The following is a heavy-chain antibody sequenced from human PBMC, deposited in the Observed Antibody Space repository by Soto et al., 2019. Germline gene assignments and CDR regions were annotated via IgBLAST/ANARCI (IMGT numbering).Heavy chain of an antibody. Sequence: GGSLRLSCAASGFTFSSYAMSWVRQAPGKGLEWVSAISGSGGSTYYADSVKGRFTISRDNSKNTLYLQMNSLRAEDTAVYYCAKMSRDSSGYYYDYYYYGMDVWGQGTTVTVS. CDR2: ISGSGGST. J-gene: IGHJ6*02. D-gene: IGHD3-22*01. CDR3: AKMSRDSSGYYYDYYYYGMDV. V-gene: IGHV3-23*01. CDR1: GFTFSSYA.